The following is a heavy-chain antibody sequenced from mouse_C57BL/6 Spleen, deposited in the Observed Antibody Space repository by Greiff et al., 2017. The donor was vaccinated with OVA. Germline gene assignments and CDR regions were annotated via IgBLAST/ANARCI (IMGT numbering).Heavy chain of an antibody. Sequence: VQLQQSGPELVKPGASVKISCKAPGYTFTDYYMNWVKQSHGKSLEWIGDINPNNGGTSYNQKFKGKATLTVDKSSSTAYMELRSLTSEDSAVYYCARSGDPGNYFDYWGQGTTLTVSS. V-gene: IGHV1-26*01. D-gene: IGHD3-1*01. CDR2: INPNNGGT. CDR3: ARSGDPGNYFDY. J-gene: IGHJ2*01. CDR1: GYTFTDYY.